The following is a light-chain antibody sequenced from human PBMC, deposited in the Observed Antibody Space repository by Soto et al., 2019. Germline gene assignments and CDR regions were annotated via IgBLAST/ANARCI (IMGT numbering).Light chain of an antibody. Sequence: ILLTQVPGTLALSPWEGPLLSCTASQTVGRNYLVWYQHTPGPDPRLLMSAASTRAPGAHDRFIGGASGTDFTLTISRLAPEDFAVYYCQQYGSSGTFGPGTKVDIK. CDR3: QQYGSSGT. CDR2: AAS. CDR1: QTVGRNY. J-gene: IGKJ3*01. V-gene: IGKV3-20*01.